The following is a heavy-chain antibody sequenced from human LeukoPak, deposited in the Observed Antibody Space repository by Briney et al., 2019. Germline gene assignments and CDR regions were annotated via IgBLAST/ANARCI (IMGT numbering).Heavy chain of an antibody. J-gene: IGHJ4*02. CDR3: ARGGANRFDY. CDR2: ISSSGSTI. V-gene: IGHV3-48*03. Sequence: PGGSLRLSCAASGFTFTTYEMNWVRQAPGKGLEWVSYISSSGSTIYYADSVKGRFTISRDNAKNSLYLQMNSLRAEDTAVYYRARGGANRFDYWGQGTLVTVSS. CDR1: GFTFTTYE. D-gene: IGHD3-16*01.